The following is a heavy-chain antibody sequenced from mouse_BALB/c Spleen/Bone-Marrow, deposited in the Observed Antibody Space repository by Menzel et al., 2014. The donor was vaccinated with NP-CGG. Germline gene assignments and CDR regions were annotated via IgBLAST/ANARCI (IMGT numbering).Heavy chain of an antibody. CDR2: IYPSDSYT. CDR1: GYTFTSYW. V-gene: IGHV1-69*02. CDR3: TREGYYGSSYIDY. J-gene: IGHJ2*01. D-gene: IGHD1-1*01. Sequence: QVQLKQSGAGLVRPGASVKLSCKASGYTFTSYWINWVKQRPGQGLEWIGNIYPSDSYTNYNQEFKDKATLTVDKSSSTAYMQLSSPTSEDSAVYYCTREGYYGSSYIDYWGQGTTLTVSS.